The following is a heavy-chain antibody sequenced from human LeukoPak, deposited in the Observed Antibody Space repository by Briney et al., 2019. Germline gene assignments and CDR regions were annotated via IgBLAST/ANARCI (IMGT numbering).Heavy chain of an antibody. CDR2: INNVASHI. J-gene: IGHJ4*02. CDR1: GFSISSSA. CDR3: TRDATYYLRYGYFDY. Sequence: GGSLRLSCAASGFSISSSAMNWARQAPGKGLEWVSSINNVASHIYYAGSVRGRFTISRDNAKNSVYLQMNSLRAEDTAVYYCTRDATYYLRYGYFDYWGQGTLVTVSS. D-gene: IGHD2/OR15-2a*01. V-gene: IGHV3-21*01.